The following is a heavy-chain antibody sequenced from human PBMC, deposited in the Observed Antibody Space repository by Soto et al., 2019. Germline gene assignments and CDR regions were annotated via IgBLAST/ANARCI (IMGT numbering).Heavy chain of an antibody. V-gene: IGHV5-10-1*01. Sequence: GESLKISCKGSGYSFTSYWISWVRQMPGKGLEWMGRIDPSDSYTNYSPSFQGHVTISADKSISTAYLQWSSLKASDTAMYYCARSQFGARNYYYYGMDVWGQGTTVTVSS. CDR2: IDPSDSYT. CDR3: ARSQFGARNYYYYGMDV. CDR1: GYSFTSYW. D-gene: IGHD3-3*01. J-gene: IGHJ6*02.